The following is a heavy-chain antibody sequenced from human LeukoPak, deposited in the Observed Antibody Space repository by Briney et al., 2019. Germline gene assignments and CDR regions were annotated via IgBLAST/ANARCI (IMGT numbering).Heavy chain of an antibody. Sequence: GGSLRLSCAASGFAVSSNYMSWVRQAPGKGLEWVLVIYSGGSTYYADSVKGRFTISRDNAKNSLYLQMNSLRAEDTAVYYCARDCSYGSFFDYWGQGTLVTVSS. CDR3: ARDCSYGSFFDY. V-gene: IGHV3-53*01. CDR1: GFAVSSNY. D-gene: IGHD5-18*01. J-gene: IGHJ4*02. CDR2: IYSGGST.